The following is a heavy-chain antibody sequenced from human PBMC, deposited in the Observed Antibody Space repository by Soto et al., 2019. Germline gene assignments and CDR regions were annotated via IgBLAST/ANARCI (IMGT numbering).Heavy chain of an antibody. J-gene: IGHJ4*02. CDR1: GGSFSGYY. CDR3: YPSLDFDY. CDR2: INQVGST. V-gene: IGHV4-34*01. D-gene: IGHD3-10*01. Sequence: SETLSLTCAVHGGSFSGYYWSWIRQPPGKGLEWIGDINQVGSTNFNPSLESRLTISVDTSKKEYSLKTEDTAVYYCTAGKLYPSLDFDYWGQGTLVTVSS.